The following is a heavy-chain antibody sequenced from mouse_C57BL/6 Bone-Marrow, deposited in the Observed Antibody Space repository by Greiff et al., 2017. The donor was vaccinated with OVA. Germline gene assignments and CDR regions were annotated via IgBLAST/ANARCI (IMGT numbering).Heavy chain of an antibody. CDR2: INPYNGGT. CDR3: SRGPSWFAY. CDR1: GYTFTDYY. J-gene: IGHJ3*01. Sequence: VQLQQSGAELVKPGASVKMSCKASGYTFTDYYMHWVKQGHGKGLEWIGVINPYNGGTSYNQKFKGKATLTVDKSSSTAYMELNSLTSEDSAVYYCSRGPSWFAYWGQGTLVTVSA. V-gene: IGHV1-19*01.